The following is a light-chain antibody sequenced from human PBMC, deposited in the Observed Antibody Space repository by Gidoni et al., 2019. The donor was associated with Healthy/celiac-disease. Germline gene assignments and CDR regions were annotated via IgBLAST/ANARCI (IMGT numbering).Light chain of an antibody. CDR2: DVI. CDR3: CSYAGSYTFYV. Sequence: QSALTQPRSVSGSPGQSVTISCTGTSSDVGGYNYVSWYQQHPGKAPKRMIYDVIKRPSGVPDRFSGSKSGNTASLTISGLQAEDEADYYCCSYAGSYTFYVFGTGTKVTVL. CDR1: SSDVGGYNY. V-gene: IGLV2-11*01. J-gene: IGLJ1*01.